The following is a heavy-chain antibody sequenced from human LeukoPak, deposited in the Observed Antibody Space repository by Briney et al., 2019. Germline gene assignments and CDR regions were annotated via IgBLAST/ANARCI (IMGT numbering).Heavy chain of an antibody. Sequence: PGGSLRLSCAASGFTFSSYSMNWVRQAPGKGLEWVSYISSSSSTIYYADSVKGRFTISRDNAKNSLYLQMNSLRAEDTAVYYCASRFLGYCSSTSCPEDYWGQGTLVTVPS. J-gene: IGHJ4*02. V-gene: IGHV3-48*04. CDR2: ISSSSSTI. D-gene: IGHD2-2*01. CDR3: ASRFLGYCSSTSCPEDY. CDR1: GFTFSSYS.